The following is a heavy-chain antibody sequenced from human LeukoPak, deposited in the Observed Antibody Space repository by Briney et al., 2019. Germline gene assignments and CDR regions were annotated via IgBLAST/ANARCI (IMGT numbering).Heavy chain of an antibody. J-gene: IGHJ4*02. CDR2: ISSTSNYI. Sequence: GRSLRLSCVASGFTFSTYSMTWVRQATGQALEWVSSISSTSNYIYYADSVKGRFTISRDNAKNSLYLQMNSLRVEDTAVYHCARDEGFLGYWGQGTLVTVSS. D-gene: IGHD7-27*01. CDR3: ARDEGFLGY. CDR1: GFTFSTYS. V-gene: IGHV3-21*01.